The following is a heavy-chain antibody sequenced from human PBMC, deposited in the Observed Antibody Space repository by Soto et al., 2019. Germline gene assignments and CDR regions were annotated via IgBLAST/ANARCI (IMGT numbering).Heavy chain of an antibody. D-gene: IGHD3-10*01. Sequence: EVQLVESGGGLVQPGRSLRLSCVASGFTFDDYVMHWVRQVPGKGLEWVSGISWNSGNIDYADSVKGRFTISRDNAMNSLYLQMNSLRPEDSDLYYCARGSSAVPSYLEYWGQGTLVTVSS. CDR3: ARGSSAVPSYLEY. J-gene: IGHJ4*02. CDR2: ISWNSGNI. CDR1: GFTFDDYV. V-gene: IGHV3-9*01.